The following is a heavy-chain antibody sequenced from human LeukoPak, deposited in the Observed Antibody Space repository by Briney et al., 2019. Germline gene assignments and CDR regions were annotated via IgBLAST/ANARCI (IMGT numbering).Heavy chain of an antibody. CDR3: ARALDCSGGSCYYPTFYYLDY. J-gene: IGHJ4*02. CDR2: IIPILGIA. V-gene: IGHV1-69*04. CDR1: GGTFSSYA. D-gene: IGHD2-15*01. Sequence: SVKVSCKASGGTFSSYAISWVRQAPGQGLEWMGRIIPILGIANYAQKFQGRVTITADKSTSTAYMELSSLRAEDTAVYYCARALDCSGGSCYYPTFYYLDYWGQGTLVTVSS.